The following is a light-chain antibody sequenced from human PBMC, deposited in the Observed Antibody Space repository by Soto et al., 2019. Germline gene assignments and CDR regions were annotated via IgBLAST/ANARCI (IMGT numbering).Light chain of an antibody. J-gene: IGKJ2*01. Sequence: EIVVTQSPATLSVSPGDRATLSCRASQNVGINLAWYQQKPGQAPRLIIYGKSSRATGLPARFSGIGSGTEFTLAISSLQSEDFALYYCLQYNDWPYTFGQGTKLEIK. CDR1: QNVGIN. V-gene: IGKV3-15*01. CDR3: LQYNDWPYT. CDR2: GKS.